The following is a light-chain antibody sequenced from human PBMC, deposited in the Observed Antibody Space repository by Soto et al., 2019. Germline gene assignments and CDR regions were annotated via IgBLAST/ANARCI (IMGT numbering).Light chain of an antibody. CDR2: LGS. J-gene: IGKJ2*01. CDR1: QSLLHSNGFKY. Sequence: DIVMTQSPLFLPVTPGEPASISCRSSQSLLHSNGFKYLDWYLQRPGQSPQLLVYLGSNRASGVPDRFSGSGSGTAFTLKISIVEAEDVGVYYCMQALQTPYTFGQGTKLEIK. V-gene: IGKV2-28*01. CDR3: MQALQTPYT.